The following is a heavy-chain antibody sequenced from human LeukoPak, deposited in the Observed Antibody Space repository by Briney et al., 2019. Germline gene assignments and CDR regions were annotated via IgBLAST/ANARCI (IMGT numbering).Heavy chain of an antibody. CDR1: GYSIGTDYH. CDR2: IYNSGST. V-gene: IGHV4-38-2*02. Sequence: SETLSLTCTVSGYSIGTDYHWGWIRQPPGKGLEWIGSIYNSGSTYYNPSLKSRITISVDTSKNQFSLKLSSVTAADTAVYYCARNSSSSSPPERYNWFDPWGQGTLVTVSS. CDR3: ARNSSSSSPPERYNWFDP. D-gene: IGHD6-6*01. J-gene: IGHJ5*02.